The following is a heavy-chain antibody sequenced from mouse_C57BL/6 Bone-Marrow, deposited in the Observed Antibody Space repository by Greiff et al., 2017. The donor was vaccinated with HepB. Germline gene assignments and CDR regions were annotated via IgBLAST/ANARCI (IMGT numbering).Heavy chain of an antibody. D-gene: IGHD2-10*02. CDR2: IDPENGDT. J-gene: IGHJ2*01. Sequence: EVQLQESGAELVRPGASVKLSCTGSGFNIKDDYMHWVKQRPEQGLEWIGWIDPENGDTEYASKFQGKATITADTSSNTAYLQLSSLTSEDTAVYYCTTGMYGKGYWGQGTTLTVSS. V-gene: IGHV14-4*01. CDR1: GFNIKDDY. CDR3: TTGMYGKGY.